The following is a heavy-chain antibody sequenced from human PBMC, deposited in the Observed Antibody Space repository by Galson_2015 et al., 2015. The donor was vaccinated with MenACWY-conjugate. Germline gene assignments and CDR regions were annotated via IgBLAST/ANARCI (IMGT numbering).Heavy chain of an antibody. CDR2: ISWDGGST. D-gene: IGHD3-9*01. V-gene: IGHV3-43D*03. CDR1: GFTFDDYA. J-gene: IGHJ6*02. CDR3: AKDLTRRYYYYYGMDV. Sequence: SLRLSCAASGFTFDDYAMHWVRQAPGKGLEWVSLISWDGGSTYYADSVKGRFTISRDNSKNSLYLQMNSLRAEDTALYYCAKDLTRRYYYYYGMDVWGQGTTVTVSS.